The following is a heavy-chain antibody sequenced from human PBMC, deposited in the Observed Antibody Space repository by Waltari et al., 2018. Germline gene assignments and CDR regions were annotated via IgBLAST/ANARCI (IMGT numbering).Heavy chain of an antibody. J-gene: IGHJ4*02. CDR2: IYYSGST. CDR3: ARVDKFGYNLWYFDY. D-gene: IGHD5-12*01. Sequence: QLQLQESGPGLVQPSATLSLTCTVSGGPISSSSYYWAWIRQPPGKGLEWIGSIYYSGSTYYNPSLKRRVTIAVDTSKNQFSRKLSSVTAAETAVYYCARVDKFGYNLWYFDYWGQGTLVTVSS. V-gene: IGHV4-39*07. CDR1: GGPISSSSYY.